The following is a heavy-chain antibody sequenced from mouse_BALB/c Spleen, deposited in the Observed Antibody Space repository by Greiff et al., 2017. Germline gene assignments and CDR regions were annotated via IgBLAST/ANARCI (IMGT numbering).Heavy chain of an antibody. CDR3: AREDYGYGEFAY. CDR2: ISYDGSN. D-gene: IGHD1-2*01. CDR1: GYSITSGYY. J-gene: IGHJ3*01. Sequence: EVQLQQSGPGLVKPSQSLSLTCSVTGYSITSGYYWNWIRQFPGNKLEWMGYISYDGSNNYNPSLKNRISITRDTSKNQFFLKLNSVTTEDTATYYCAREDYGYGEFAYWGQGTLVTVSA. V-gene: IGHV3-6*02.